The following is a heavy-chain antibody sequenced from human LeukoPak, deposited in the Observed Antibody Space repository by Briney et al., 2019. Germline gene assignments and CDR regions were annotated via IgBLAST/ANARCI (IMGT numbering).Heavy chain of an antibody. D-gene: IGHD1-14*01. CDR3: ARGLTDNYYYYYGMDV. V-gene: IGHV4-31*03. CDR2: IYYSGST. CDR1: GGSISSGGYY. J-gene: IGHJ6*04. Sequence: PSETLSLTCTVSGGSISSGGYYWSWIRQHPGKGLEWIGYIYYSGSTYYNPSLKSRVTISVDTSKNQFSLKLSSVTAADTAVYYCARGLTDNYYYYYGMDVWGKGTTVTVSS.